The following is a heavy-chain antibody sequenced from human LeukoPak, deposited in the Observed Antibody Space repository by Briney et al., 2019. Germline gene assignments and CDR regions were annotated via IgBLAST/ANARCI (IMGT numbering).Heavy chain of an antibody. J-gene: IGHJ6*03. CDR1: GGTFSSYA. D-gene: IGHD6-13*01. CDR2: IIPIFGTA. Sequence: ASVTVSCKASGGTFSSYAISWVRQAPGQGLEWMGGIIPIFGTANYAQKFQGRVTITGDEATSTAYMEVSSLRGEDTAVYYCARARPIAAAGYYYYYYYMDVWGKGTTVTISS. V-gene: IGHV1-69*13. CDR3: ARARPIAAAGYYYYYYYMDV.